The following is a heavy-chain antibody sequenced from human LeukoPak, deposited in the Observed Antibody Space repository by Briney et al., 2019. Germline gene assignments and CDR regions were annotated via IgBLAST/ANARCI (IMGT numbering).Heavy chain of an antibody. CDR3: ARESPTNYDFWSGWGFDY. CDR2: IRSSGSTI. D-gene: IGHD3-3*01. J-gene: IGHJ4*02. Sequence: GGSLRLSCAASGFTFSDYYMSWIRQAPGKGLEWVSYIRSSGSTIYYADSVKGRFTISRDNAKNSLYLQMNSLRAEDTAVYYCARESPTNYDFWSGWGFDYWGQGTLVTVSS. V-gene: IGHV3-11*04. CDR1: GFTFSDYY.